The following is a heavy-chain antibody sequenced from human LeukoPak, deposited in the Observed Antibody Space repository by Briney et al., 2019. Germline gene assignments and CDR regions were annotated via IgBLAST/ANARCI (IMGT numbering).Heavy chain of an antibody. J-gene: IGHJ4*02. CDR2: IYSGGST. Sequence: GGSLRLSCAASGFTVSSNYMSWVRQAPGKGLEWVSVIYSGGSTYYADSVKGRFTISRDNSKNTLYLQMNSLRAGDTAVYYCAREDGYGGRFFDYWGQGTLVTVSS. V-gene: IGHV3-53*01. CDR3: AREDGYGGRFFDY. D-gene: IGHD4-23*01. CDR1: GFTVSSNY.